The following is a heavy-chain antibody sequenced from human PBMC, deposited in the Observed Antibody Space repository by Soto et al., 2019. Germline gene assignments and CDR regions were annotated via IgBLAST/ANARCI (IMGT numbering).Heavy chain of an antibody. CDR3: ASGVLRFLEWSPYGMDV. V-gene: IGHV4-30-4*01. J-gene: IGHJ6*02. Sequence: PSETLSLTCTVSGGSISSGDYYWSWIRQPPGKGLEWIGYIYYSGSTYYNPSLKSRVTISVDTSKNQFSPKLSSVTAADTAVYYCASGVLRFLEWSPYGMDVWGQGTTVTVSS. CDR2: IYYSGST. CDR1: GGSISSGDYY. D-gene: IGHD3-3*01.